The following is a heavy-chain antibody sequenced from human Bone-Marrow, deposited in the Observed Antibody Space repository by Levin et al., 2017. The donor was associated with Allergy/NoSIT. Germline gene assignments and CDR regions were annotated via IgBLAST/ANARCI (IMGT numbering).Heavy chain of an antibody. V-gene: IGHV3-23*01. CDR2: INGRGGST. CDR1: GFTFSSYG. D-gene: IGHD3-9*01. Sequence: QAGGSLRLSCAVSGFTFSSYGMSWVRQAPGKGLEWVSAINGRGGSTYYADSVKGRFTISRDNSKNTLYLQMNSLRAEDTAVYYCANQPNDILTGYKVYWGQGALVTVSS. CDR3: ANQPNDILTGYKVY. J-gene: IGHJ4*02.